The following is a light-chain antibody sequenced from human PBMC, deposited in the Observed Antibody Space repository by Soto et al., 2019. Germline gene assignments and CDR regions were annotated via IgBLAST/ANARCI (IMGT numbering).Light chain of an antibody. CDR2: DVT. CDR3: CSHAGGSSWV. Sequence: QSALTQPRSVSGSPGQSVTISCTGTSSDVGAYDRVSWYQHHPTKAPKLIIYDVTKRPSGVPDGLSGSKSGSTASLTISGLEGEDEGDYYCCSHAGGSSWVFGGGTKLTVL. V-gene: IGLV2-11*01. CDR1: SSDVGAYDR. J-gene: IGLJ3*02.